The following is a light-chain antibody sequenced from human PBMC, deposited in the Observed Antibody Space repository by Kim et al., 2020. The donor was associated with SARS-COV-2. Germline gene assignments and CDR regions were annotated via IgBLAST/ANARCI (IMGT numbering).Light chain of an antibody. CDR3: KQRYSTPLT. CDR1: QSISSY. J-gene: IGKJ5*01. Sequence: DIQMTQSPSSLSASVGDRVTSTCRASQSISSYLNWYQQKPGKAPKLLIYAASSLQSGVPSRFSGSGSGTDFTLTIISLQPEDFATYYCKQRYSTPLTFGQGTRLEIK. CDR2: AAS. V-gene: IGKV1-39*01.